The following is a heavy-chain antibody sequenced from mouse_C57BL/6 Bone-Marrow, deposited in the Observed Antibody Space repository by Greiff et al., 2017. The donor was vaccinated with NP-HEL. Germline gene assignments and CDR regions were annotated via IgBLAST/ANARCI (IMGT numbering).Heavy chain of an antibody. CDR1: GFTFSSYG. J-gene: IGHJ3*01. CDR3: ASHGYASWFAY. D-gene: IGHD2-2*01. Sequence: EVKLVESGGDLVKPGGSLKLSCAASGFTFSSYGMSWVRQTPDKRLEWVATISSGGSYTYYPDSVKGRFTISRDNAKNTPYLQMSRLKSEDTAMYYCASHGYASWFAYWGRGTLVTVSA. V-gene: IGHV5-6*02. CDR2: ISSGGSYT.